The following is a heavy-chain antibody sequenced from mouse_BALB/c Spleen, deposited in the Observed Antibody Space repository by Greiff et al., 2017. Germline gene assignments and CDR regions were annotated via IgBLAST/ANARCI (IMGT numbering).Heavy chain of an antibody. V-gene: IGHV1S81*02. J-gene: IGHJ3*01. CDR3: TRKGVYYGNSWFAY. D-gene: IGHD2-1*01. Sequence: VQLQQSGAELVKPGASVKLSCKASGYTFTSYYMYWVKQRPGQGLEWIGEINPSNGGTNFNEKFKSKATLTVDKSSSTAYMQLSSLTSEDSAVYYCTRKGVYYGNSWFAYWGQGTLVTVSA. CDR1: GYTFTSYY. CDR2: INPSNGGT.